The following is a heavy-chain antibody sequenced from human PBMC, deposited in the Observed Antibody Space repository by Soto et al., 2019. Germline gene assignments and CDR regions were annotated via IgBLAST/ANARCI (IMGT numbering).Heavy chain of an antibody. CDR1: GFTFDDYA. CDR3: AKDIQFDIVATIRAFDI. CDR2: ISWNSGSI. J-gene: IGHJ3*02. V-gene: IGHV3-9*01. Sequence: DVQLVESGGGLVQPGRSLRLSCAASGFTFDDYAMHWVRQAPGKGLEWVSGISWNSGSIGYADSVKGRFTISRDNAKNSLYLQMNSLRAEDTALYYCAKDIQFDIVATIRAFDIWGQGTMVTVSS. D-gene: IGHD5-12*01.